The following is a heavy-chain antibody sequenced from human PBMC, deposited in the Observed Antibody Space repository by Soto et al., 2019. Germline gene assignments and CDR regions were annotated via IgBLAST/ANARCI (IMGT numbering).Heavy chain of an antibody. CDR3: ASLDSPDAFDI. J-gene: IGHJ3*02. CDR2: IWYDGSNK. D-gene: IGHD3-22*01. CDR1: GFTFSSYG. Sequence: GGSLRLSCAASGFTFSSYGMHWVRQAPGKGLEWVAVIWYDGSNKYYADSVKGRFTISRDNSKNTLYLQMNSLRAEDTAVYYCASLDSPDAFDIWGQGTMVTVSS. V-gene: IGHV3-33*01.